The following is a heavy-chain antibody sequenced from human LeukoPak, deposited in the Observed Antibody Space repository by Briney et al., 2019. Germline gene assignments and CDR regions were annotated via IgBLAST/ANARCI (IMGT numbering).Heavy chain of an antibody. CDR3: AKGSWNYDLTNFDY. CDR1: GFTFSSYA. D-gene: IGHD1-7*01. J-gene: IGHJ4*02. Sequence: PGGSLRLSCTASGFTFSSYAMSWVRQAPGKGLEWVSAISGSGGSTYYADSVKGRFTISRDNSKNTLYLQMNSLRAEDTAVYYCAKGSWNYDLTNFDYWGQGTLVTVSS. V-gene: IGHV3-23*01. CDR2: ISGSGGST.